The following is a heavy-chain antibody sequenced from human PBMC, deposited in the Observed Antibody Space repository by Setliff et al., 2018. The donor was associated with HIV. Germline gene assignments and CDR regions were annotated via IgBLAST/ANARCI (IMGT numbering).Heavy chain of an antibody. V-gene: IGHV4-39*01. CDR3: DY. J-gene: IGHJ4*02. CDR1: SGSVSRSDYY. CDR2: IYWSGLT. Sequence: PSETLSLTCTVSSGSVSRSDYYWGWIRQTPGKGLEWIGSIYWSGLTFYNPSLKSRVTISVDTAVYYCTTGLGTYYYDSSGSPRIDYWGQGTLVTVSS. D-gene: IGHD3-22*01.